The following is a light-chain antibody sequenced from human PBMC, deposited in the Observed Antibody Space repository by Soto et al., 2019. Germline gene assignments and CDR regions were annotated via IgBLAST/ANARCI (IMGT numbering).Light chain of an antibody. CDR3: QQYYSTPGT. CDR1: QSILCISNNKTY. V-gene: IGKV4-1*01. CDR2: WAS. J-gene: IGKJ3*01. Sequence: DIVMTQSPDSLAVSLGERATINCKSSQSILCISNNKTYLAWYQQKPGQPPKLLIYWASTRESGVPERFSGGGSGTDFTLTISSLQAEDGAVYYCQQYYSTPGTFGPGTKVDIK.